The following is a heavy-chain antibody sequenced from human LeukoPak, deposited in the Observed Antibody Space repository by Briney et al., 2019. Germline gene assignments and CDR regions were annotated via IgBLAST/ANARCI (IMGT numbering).Heavy chain of an antibody. J-gene: IGHJ4*02. D-gene: IGHD1-26*01. CDR2: FDPEDGET. Sequence: ASVKVSCKVSGYTLTELSMHWVRQAPGKGLEWMGGFDPEDGETIYAQKFQGRVTMTEDTSTDTAYMELSSLRSEDTAVYYCAANSGSYYTINRNFDYWGQGTLVTVSS. V-gene: IGHV1-24*01. CDR1: GYTLTELS. CDR3: AANSGSYYTINRNFDY.